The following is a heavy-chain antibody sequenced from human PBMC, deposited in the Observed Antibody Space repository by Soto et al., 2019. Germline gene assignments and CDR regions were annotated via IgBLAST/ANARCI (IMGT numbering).Heavy chain of an antibody. J-gene: IGHJ6*02. Sequence: QVQLVQSGAEVREPGASVKVSCKASGYTFTNYGISWVRQAPGQGLEWIGWISAYNGKIDYAQKVQGRITMTTDTSTSTACMELRSLRSDDTAVYYCARETIPQMYYYGTDVWGQGTTVIVSS. CDR2: ISAYNGKI. V-gene: IGHV1-18*01. CDR3: ARETIPQMYYYGTDV. D-gene: IGHD3-16*01. CDR1: GYTFTNYG.